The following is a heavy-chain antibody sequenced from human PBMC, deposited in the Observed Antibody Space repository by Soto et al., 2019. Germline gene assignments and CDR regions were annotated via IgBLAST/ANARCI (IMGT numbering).Heavy chain of an antibody. V-gene: IGHV3-23*01. CDR2: ISGTGSST. J-gene: IGHJ6*03. Sequence: EVQLLESGGGFVQPGGSLRLSCAASGFTFSNYAMSWVRQAPGRGLEWVSAISGTGSSTYYADSVKGRFTISRDNSKNTLYLQMNSLRAEDTAVYYCASLPREVVILYYYYYMDVWGKGTTVTVSS. D-gene: IGHD3-22*01. CDR1: GFTFSNYA. CDR3: ASLPREVVILYYYYYMDV.